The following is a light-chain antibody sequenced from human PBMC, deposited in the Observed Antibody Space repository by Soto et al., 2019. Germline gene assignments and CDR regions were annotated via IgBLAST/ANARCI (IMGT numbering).Light chain of an antibody. Sequence: AIQMTQSPSSLSASVGDSVTITCRASQGISSDLGWYQQKPGKAPNLLVYPASSLQSGVPSRFSDSGSGTDFTLTISSLQPEDFATYYCLQDYNYPLTFGGGTKVEV. CDR1: QGISSD. CDR3: LQDYNYPLT. CDR2: PAS. V-gene: IGKV1-6*01. J-gene: IGKJ4*01.